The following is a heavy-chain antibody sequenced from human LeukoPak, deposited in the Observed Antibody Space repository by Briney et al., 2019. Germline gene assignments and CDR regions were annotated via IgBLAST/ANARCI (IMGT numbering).Heavy chain of an antibody. CDR2: INLDGSDT. V-gene: IGHV3-7*01. D-gene: IGHD6-13*01. CDR1: GYTFGGYS. J-gene: IGHJ4*02. Sequence: GGSLRLSCAASGYTFGGYSMTWVRQAPGKGLEWVANINLDGSDTFYVGFVKGRFTISRDNADNSLYLQMNSLRAEDTAVYYCGRVIAGAIDYWGQGTLVTVSS. CDR3: GRVIAGAIDY.